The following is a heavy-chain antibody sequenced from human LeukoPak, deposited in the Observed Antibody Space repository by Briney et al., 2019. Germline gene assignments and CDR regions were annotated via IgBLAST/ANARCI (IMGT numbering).Heavy chain of an antibody. Sequence: PGGSLRLSCAASGFTFDDYTMHWVRQAPGKGLEWVSLISWDGGSTYYADSVKGRFTISRDNSKNSLYLQMNSLRAEDTAVYYCARAREDTMIPSEGGDYFDYWGQGTLVTVSS. D-gene: IGHD3-22*01. J-gene: IGHJ4*02. V-gene: IGHV3-43*01. CDR3: ARAREDTMIPSEGGDYFDY. CDR2: ISWDGGST. CDR1: GFTFDDYT.